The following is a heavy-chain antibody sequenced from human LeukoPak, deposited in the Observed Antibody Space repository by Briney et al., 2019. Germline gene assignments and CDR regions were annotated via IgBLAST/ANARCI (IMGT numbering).Heavy chain of an antibody. V-gene: IGHV3-53*01. J-gene: IGHJ3*02. Sequence: GGSLRLSCAASGSTFSSYSMNWVRQAPGKGLEWVSVIYSGGSTYYADSVKGRFTISRDNSKNTLYLQMNSLRAEDTAVYYCARADAFDIWGQGTMVTVSS. CDR1: GSTFSSYS. CDR3: ARADAFDI. CDR2: IYSGGST.